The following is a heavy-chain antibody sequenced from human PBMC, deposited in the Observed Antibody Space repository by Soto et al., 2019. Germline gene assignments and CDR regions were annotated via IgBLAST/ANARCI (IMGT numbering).Heavy chain of an antibody. Sequence: ESLKISCHLSGDMWTNYCINSVRQVSGGGLECLGRIDPGDSYTKYNPPFQGHVTISAEQPTSTAYLQWSSLRASDTAVYYCESHTFFCGGDCNSSGMDVWGQGTTVTVS. CDR1: GDMWTNYC. V-gene: IGHV5-10-1*01. CDR2: IDPGDSYT. D-gene: IGHD2-21*02. CDR3: ESHTFFCGGDCNSSGMDV. J-gene: IGHJ6*02.